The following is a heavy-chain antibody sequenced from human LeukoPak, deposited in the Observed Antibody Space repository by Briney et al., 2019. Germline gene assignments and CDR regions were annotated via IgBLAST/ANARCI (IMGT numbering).Heavy chain of an antibody. J-gene: IGHJ4*02. V-gene: IGHV3-23*01. D-gene: IGHD3-22*01. CDR1: GFTFSSSA. CDR2: ISGSDGTT. Sequence: GGSLRLSCAASGFTFSSSAMSWVRQAPGKGLEWVSTISGSDGTTYYADSVKGRFTISRDNSKTTLYLQMNRLRADDTAVYYCANGDAYDSSGYYYPHYFDYWGQGTLVTVSS. CDR3: ANGDAYDSSGYYYPHYFDY.